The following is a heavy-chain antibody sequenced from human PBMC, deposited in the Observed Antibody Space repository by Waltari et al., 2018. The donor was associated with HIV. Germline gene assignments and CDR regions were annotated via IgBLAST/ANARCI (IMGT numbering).Heavy chain of an antibody. CDR3: ARSLIVVVPAAANWFDP. Sequence: QVQLQESGPGLVKPSETLSLTCTVSGGSISSYYWSWIRQPPGKGLEWIGYIYYSGSTNYNPSLKSRVTISVDTSKNQFSLKLSSVTAADTAVYYCARSLIVVVPAAANWFDPWGQGTLVTVSS. V-gene: IGHV4-59*01. D-gene: IGHD2-2*01. CDR2: IYYSGST. J-gene: IGHJ5*02. CDR1: GGSISSYY.